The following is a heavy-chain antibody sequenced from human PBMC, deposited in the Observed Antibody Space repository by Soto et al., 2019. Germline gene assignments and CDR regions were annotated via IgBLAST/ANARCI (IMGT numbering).Heavy chain of an antibody. CDR3: AREYSYGYYYYYAMDV. CDR1: GFTVSSNY. D-gene: IGHD5-18*01. J-gene: IGHJ6*02. CDR2: IYSGGST. Sequence: GGSLRLSCASSGFTVSSNYMSWVRQAPGKGLEWVSVIYSGGSTYYADSVKGRFTISRDNSKNTLYLQMNSLRAEDTAVYYCAREYSYGYYYYYAMDVWGQGTTVTVSS. V-gene: IGHV3-66*01.